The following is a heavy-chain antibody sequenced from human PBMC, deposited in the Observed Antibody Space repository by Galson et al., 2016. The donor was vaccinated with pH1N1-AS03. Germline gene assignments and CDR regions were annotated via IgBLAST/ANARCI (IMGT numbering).Heavy chain of an antibody. J-gene: IGHJ5*01. CDR3: RKGGYSTSPPAVDS. CDR1: GFTFSNYV. V-gene: IGHV3-23*01. Sequence: SLRLSCAASGFTFSNYVMSWVRQAPGKGLKWVSCISGSGGIANHADSVKGRLTTSRDNSKNTLYLQMNNLRAEDTAVYYCRKGGYSTSPPAVDSWGHGTLVTVSS. CDR2: ISGSGGIA. D-gene: IGHD6-6*01.